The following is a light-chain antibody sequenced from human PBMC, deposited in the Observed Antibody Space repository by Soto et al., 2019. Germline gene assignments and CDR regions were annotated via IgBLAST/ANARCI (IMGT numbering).Light chain of an antibody. CDR2: DDR. CDR3: QLWDRNSDNVV. Sequence: SCDLTRPPSVSIAPGQTARITSGGTNIGRKSVHWYQQKPGQAPVVVVYDDRDRPSGVPERFSGYNSVNTAALTISRVEAGDEADYYCQLWDRNSDNVVLSGGTKVNVL. CDR1: NIGRKS. J-gene: IGLJ2*01. V-gene: IGLV3-21*02.